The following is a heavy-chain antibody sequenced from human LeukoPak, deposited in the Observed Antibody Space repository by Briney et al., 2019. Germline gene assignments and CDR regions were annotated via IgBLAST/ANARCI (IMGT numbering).Heavy chain of an antibody. Sequence: PGGSLRLSCVASGFTVSNTHMSWVRQSPGKGLEWVSLIYSSGNSYYPDSVKGRFTMSRDNSKNTVYLQMNSLRGEDTGVYYCARMTMALGGPLDTWGQGTLVTVSS. V-gene: IGHV3-53*01. CDR1: GFTVSNTH. D-gene: IGHD2-15*01. CDR2: IYSSGNS. CDR3: ARMTMALGGPLDT. J-gene: IGHJ5*02.